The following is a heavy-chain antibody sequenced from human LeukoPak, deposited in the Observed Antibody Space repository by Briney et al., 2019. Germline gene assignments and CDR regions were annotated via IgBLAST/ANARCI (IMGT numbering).Heavy chain of an antibody. J-gene: IGHJ4*02. CDR1: GFTFSSYG. Sequence: GGSLRLSCAASGFTFSSYGMHWVRQAPGKGLEWVAVISYAGSTEYYADSVKGRFTISRDNSQNTLYLQMNSLRAEDTAVYYCTKEPIPVAGGYYFDYWGQGTVVTVSS. D-gene: IGHD6-19*01. V-gene: IGHV3-30*18. CDR2: ISYAGSTE. CDR3: TKEPIPVAGGYYFDY.